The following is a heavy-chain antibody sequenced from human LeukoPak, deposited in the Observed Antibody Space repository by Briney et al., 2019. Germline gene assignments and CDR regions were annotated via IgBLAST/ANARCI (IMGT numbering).Heavy chain of an antibody. CDR1: GGSFSGYY. V-gene: IGHV4-34*01. CDR3: ARAPGAALD. D-gene: IGHD2-15*01. Sequence: SETLSHTCAVYGGSFSGYYWSWIRQPPGKGLEWIGEINHRGSTNYNPSLKSRVTVSLDTSKNQFSLKLSSVTAADTAVYYCARAPGAALDWGQGTLVTVSS. J-gene: IGHJ4*02. CDR2: INHRGST.